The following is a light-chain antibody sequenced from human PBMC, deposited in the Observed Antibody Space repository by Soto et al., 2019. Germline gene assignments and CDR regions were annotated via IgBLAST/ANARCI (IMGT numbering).Light chain of an antibody. CDR3: QQYGSSGT. J-gene: IGKJ1*01. CDR2: GAS. V-gene: IGKV3-20*01. Sequence: EIVLPPSPGTLSLSPVEIAHLSFRASQSVSNNYLAWYQQKPGQAPRLLIYGASNRATGIPDRFSGSGSGTDFTLNIRRLEPEDFAVYYCQQYGSSGTVGQGTKVEI. CDR1: QSVSNNY.